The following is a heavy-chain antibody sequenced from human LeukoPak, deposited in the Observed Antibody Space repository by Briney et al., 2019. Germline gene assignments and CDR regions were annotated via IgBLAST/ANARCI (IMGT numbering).Heavy chain of an antibody. D-gene: IGHD6-6*01. Sequence: ASVTVSCKASGYTFTSYYMHWVRQAPGQGLEWMGIINPSGGSTSYAQKFQGRVTMTRDTSTSTVYMELSSLRSEDTAVYYCARTYSSSSLVYYGMDVWGQGTTVTVSS. CDR2: INPSGGST. J-gene: IGHJ6*02. CDR1: GYTFTSYY. V-gene: IGHV1-46*01. CDR3: ARTYSSSSLVYYGMDV.